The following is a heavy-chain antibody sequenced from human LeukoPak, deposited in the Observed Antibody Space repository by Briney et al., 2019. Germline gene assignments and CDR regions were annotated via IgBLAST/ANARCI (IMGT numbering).Heavy chain of an antibody. CDR1: GFTFSIYG. CDR3: AKDHSQNFDY. V-gene: IGHV3-30*02. J-gene: IGHJ4*02. CDR2: LRRDGSDK. Sequence: HPGGSLGLSCAASGFTFSIYGMHWVRQAPGKGLEWVAFLRRDGSDKYYADSVKGRFTISRDNSKNTVYLQMNSLRPEDTAVYYCAKDHSQNFDYWGQGTLVTVSS. D-gene: IGHD5-18*01.